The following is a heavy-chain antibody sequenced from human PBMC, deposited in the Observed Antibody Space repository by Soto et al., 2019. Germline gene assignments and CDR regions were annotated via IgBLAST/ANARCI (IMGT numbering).Heavy chain of an antibody. Sequence: SETLSLTCTVSGGSISSYYWSWIRQPPGKGLEWIGYIYYSGSTYYNPSLKSRVTISVDRSKNQFSLKLSSVTAADTAVYYCASTQYGGNSSGAFDIWRQGTMVTVSS. CDR2: IYYSGST. CDR1: GGSISSYY. J-gene: IGHJ3*02. CDR3: ASTQYGGNSSGAFDI. V-gene: IGHV4-59*12. D-gene: IGHD2-21*02.